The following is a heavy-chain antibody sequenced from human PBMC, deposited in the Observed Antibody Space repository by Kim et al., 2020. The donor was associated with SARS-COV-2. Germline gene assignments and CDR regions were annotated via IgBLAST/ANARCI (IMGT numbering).Heavy chain of an antibody. CDR2: ITSSGGAT. V-gene: IGHV3-23*01. CDR3: AKGAGGSCYSGLSL. Sequence: GGSLRLSCGASGFSFSSYAMTWVRQAPGKGLEWVSAITSSGGATYCADYVKGRFTISRDNSKNTLYLQMNSLRAEDTALYYCAKGAGGSCYSGLSLWGQGTLVTVSS. CDR1: GFSFSSYA. J-gene: IGHJ4*02. D-gene: IGHD2-15*01.